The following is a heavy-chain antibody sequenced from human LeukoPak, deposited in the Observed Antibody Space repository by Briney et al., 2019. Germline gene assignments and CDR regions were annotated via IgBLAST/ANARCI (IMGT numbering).Heavy chain of an antibody. Sequence: ASVKVSCKASGYTSTGYYMHWVRQAPGQGLEWMGRINPNSGGSNYAQKFQGRVTMTRDTSISTAYMELSRLRSDDTAVYYCARDAPRLWFNYVRVQQNNWFDPWGQGTLVTVSS. D-gene: IGHD3-10*01. CDR3: ARDAPRLWFNYVRVQQNNWFDP. J-gene: IGHJ5*02. CDR2: INPNSGGS. CDR1: GYTSTGYY. V-gene: IGHV1-2*06.